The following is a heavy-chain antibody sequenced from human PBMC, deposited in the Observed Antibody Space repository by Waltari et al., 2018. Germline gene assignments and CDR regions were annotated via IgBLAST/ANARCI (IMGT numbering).Heavy chain of an antibody. D-gene: IGHD3-22*01. J-gene: IGHJ3*02. Sequence: EVQLVESGGGLIQPGGSLRLSCAASGFTVSSNYMSWVRQAPGKGLEWVSVIYSGGSTYYADSVKGRFTISRDNSKNTLYLQMNSLRAEDTAVYYCAREYCYDSSGTAGFDIWGQGTMVTVSS. V-gene: IGHV3-53*01. CDR2: IYSGGST. CDR1: GFTVSSNY. CDR3: AREYCYDSSGTAGFDI.